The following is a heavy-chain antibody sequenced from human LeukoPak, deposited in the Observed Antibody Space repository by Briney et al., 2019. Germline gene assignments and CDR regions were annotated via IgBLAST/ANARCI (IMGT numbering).Heavy chain of an antibody. V-gene: IGHV3-30*02. J-gene: IGHJ1*01. Sequence: HPRGSLRLSCTASGFTFSSYGMHWVRQAPGKGLEWVTFIRYDGSNKYYVDSVKGRFTISRDNSKNTLYLQMNSLRAEDTAVYYCAKDSNYYYDSSGYSFQHWGQGTLVTVSS. CDR1: GFTFSSYG. CDR3: AKDSNYYYDSSGYSFQH. D-gene: IGHD3-22*01. CDR2: IRYDGSNK.